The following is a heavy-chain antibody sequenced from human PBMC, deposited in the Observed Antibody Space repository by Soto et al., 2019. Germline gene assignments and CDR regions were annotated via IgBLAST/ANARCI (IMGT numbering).Heavy chain of an antibody. V-gene: IGHV4-59*12. CDR3: ARGTPLGYDSSGYLVY. CDR2: IYYSGST. Sequence: PSETLSLTCTVSGGSFSPNYWSWIRQPPGKGLEWVGYIYYSGSTYYNPSLKSRVTISVDTSKNQFSLKLSSVTAADTAVYYCARGTPLGYDSSGYLVYWGQGTLVTVSS. D-gene: IGHD3-22*01. J-gene: IGHJ4*02. CDR1: GGSFSPNY.